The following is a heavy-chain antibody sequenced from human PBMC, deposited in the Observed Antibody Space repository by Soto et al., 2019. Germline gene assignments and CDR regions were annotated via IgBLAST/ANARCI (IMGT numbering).Heavy chain of an antibody. Sequence: PSETLSLACAVYGGSFSGYYWSWIRQPPGKGLEWIGEINHSGSTNYNPSLKSRVTISVDTSKNQFSLKLSSVTAADTAVYYCARVPNIVVVPAAIHNAFAIWGQGTMVTVSS. CDR1: GGSFSGYY. CDR2: INHSGST. J-gene: IGHJ3*02. CDR3: ARVPNIVVVPAAIHNAFAI. D-gene: IGHD2-2*01. V-gene: IGHV4-34*01.